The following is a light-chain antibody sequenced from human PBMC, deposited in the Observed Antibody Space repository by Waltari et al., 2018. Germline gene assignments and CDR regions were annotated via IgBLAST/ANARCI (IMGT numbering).Light chain of an antibody. Sequence: AIRITQSPSSLSASTGDRVTITCGASQGISSYLAWYQQKPGKAPKLLIYGASTLQSGVPSRFSGSGSGTDFTLTISCLQSEDFATYYCQQYHNYPFFGGGTRVEIK. CDR3: QQYHNYPF. J-gene: IGKJ4*01. V-gene: IGKV1-8*01. CDR2: GAS. CDR1: QGISSY.